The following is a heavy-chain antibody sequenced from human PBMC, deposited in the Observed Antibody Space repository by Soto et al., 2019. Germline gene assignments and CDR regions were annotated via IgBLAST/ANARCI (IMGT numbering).Heavy chain of an antibody. D-gene: IGHD3-9*01. CDR3: PGASNYNIGGGNPANSFDY. CDR1: GFSLSTSGMC. CDR2: IDWDDDK. J-gene: IGHJ4*02. Sequence: SGPTLVNPTQTLTLTCTFSGFSLSTSGMCVSWIRQPPGKALEWLARIDWDDDKYYSTSLKTRLTISKDTSKNQVVLTMTNMDTGDTATFYCPGASNYNIGGGNPANSFDYWGREPLVPVS. V-gene: IGHV2-70*11.